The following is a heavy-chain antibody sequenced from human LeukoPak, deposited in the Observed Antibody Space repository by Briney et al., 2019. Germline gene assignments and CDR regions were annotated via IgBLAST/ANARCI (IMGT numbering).Heavy chain of an antibody. CDR3: AKDSTIFGVVIIEATLDY. Sequence: PGGSLRLSCAASGFTFSSYAMSWVRQAPGKGLEWVSAISGSGGSTYYTDSVKGRFTISRDNSKNTLYLQMNSLRAEDTAVYYCAKDSTIFGVVIIEATLDYWGQGTLVTVSS. CDR1: GFTFSSYA. CDR2: ISGSGGST. D-gene: IGHD3-3*01. J-gene: IGHJ4*02. V-gene: IGHV3-23*01.